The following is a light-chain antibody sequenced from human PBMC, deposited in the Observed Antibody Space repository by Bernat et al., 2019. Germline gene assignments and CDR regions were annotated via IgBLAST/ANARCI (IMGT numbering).Light chain of an antibody. Sequence: DIQMTQSPPSLSASVGDRVTITCRASQGITRYLVWFQQKQGKAPKSLLYAASSLESGVPSRFSGTGSGTDFTLTINSLQPEDFATYYCHQYGSPFRSFCQGTTVEIK. J-gene: IGKJ2*01. CDR1: QGITRY. CDR3: HQYGSPFRS. CDR2: AAS. V-gene: IGKV1-16*01.